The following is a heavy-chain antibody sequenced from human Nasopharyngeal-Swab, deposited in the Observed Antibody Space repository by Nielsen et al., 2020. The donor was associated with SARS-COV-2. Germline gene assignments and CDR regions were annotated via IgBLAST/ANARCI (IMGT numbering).Heavy chain of an antibody. V-gene: IGHV3-23*01. CDR2: ISGSGGST. Sequence: VRQAPGKGLEWVSAISGSGGSTYYADSVKGRFTISRDNSKNTLYLQMNSLRAEDTAVYYCAKDRNDYIWGSYRLTFDYRGQGTLVTVSS. D-gene: IGHD3-16*02. J-gene: IGHJ4*02. CDR3: AKDRNDYIWGSYRLTFDY.